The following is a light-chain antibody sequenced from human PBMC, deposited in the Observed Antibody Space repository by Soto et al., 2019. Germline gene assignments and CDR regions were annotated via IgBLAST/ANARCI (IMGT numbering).Light chain of an antibody. CDR2: GAS. Sequence: EIVMTQSPATLSVSPGERATLSCRASQRVSRNLAWYQQKPGQAPRLLIQGASTRATGTPARFSGSGSGTEFTLTISSLQSEDFAVYYCQQYNNGPPMGTFGGGTKVDIK. CDR1: QRVSRN. J-gene: IGKJ4*01. V-gene: IGKV3-15*01. CDR3: QQYNNGPPMGT.